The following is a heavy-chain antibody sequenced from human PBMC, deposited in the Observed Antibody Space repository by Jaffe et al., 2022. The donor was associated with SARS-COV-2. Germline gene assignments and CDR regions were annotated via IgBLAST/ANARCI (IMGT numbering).Heavy chain of an antibody. CDR3: GYDLTPGGLES. CDR1: GLTFSNYA. CDR2: IYWAGGGT. Sequence: EAQLVESGGGLVQPGRSLRLSCVGSGLTFSNYAVHWVRQAPGKGLEWVSGIYWAGGGTGYADSVKGRFTMSRDKAKNSVYLQMNSLRPEDTALYYCGYDLTPGGLESWGQGTQVTVSS. J-gene: IGHJ5*02. V-gene: IGHV3-9*01. D-gene: IGHD3-3*01.